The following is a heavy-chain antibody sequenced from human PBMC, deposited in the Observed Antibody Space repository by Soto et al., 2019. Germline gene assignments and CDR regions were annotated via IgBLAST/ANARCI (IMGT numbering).Heavy chain of an antibody. CDR2: IDVLNGA. D-gene: IGHD1-26*01. CDR1: GFAFGNYG. J-gene: IGHJ4*02. CDR3: SDWRAGGPVNLDH. Sequence: PGGSLRLSCAASGFAFGNYGIHWVRQAPGKGLECISTIDVLNGAWYSDSVRGGLAISRDVSRNTVYLKMGSLRVEDTAIYFCSDWRAGGPVNLDHWGPGTAVTV. V-gene: IGHV3-NL1*01.